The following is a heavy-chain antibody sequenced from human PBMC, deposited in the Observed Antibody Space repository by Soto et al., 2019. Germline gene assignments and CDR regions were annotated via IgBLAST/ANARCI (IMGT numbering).Heavy chain of an antibody. CDR1: GFTFSSYG. J-gene: IGHJ5*02. Sequence: GGSLRLSCAASGFTFSSYGMHWVRQAPGKGLEWVAVISYDGSNKYYADSVKGRFTISRDNSKNTLYLQMNSLRAEDTAVYYCAKGREQQLTLKEYNWFDPWGQGTLVTVSS. V-gene: IGHV3-30*18. CDR2: ISYDGSNK. D-gene: IGHD6-13*01. CDR3: AKGREQQLTLKEYNWFDP.